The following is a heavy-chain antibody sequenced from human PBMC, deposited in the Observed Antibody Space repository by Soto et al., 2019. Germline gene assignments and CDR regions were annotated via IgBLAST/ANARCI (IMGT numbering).Heavy chain of an antibody. CDR2: INHSGST. Sequence: SETLSLTCAVYGGSFSGYYWSWVRQPPGKGLEWIGEINHSGSTNYNPSLKSRVTISVDTSKNQFSLKLSSVTAADTAVYYCARGRYCSSTRCYTSRYYYYYGMDVWGQGTTVTVYS. D-gene: IGHD2-2*02. CDR3: ARGRYCSSTRCYTSRYYYYYGMDV. J-gene: IGHJ6*02. CDR1: GGSFSGYY. V-gene: IGHV4-34*01.